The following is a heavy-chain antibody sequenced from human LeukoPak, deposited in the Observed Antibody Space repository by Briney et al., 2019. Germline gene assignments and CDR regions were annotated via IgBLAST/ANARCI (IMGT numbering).Heavy chain of an antibody. Sequence: GGSLRLSCAASGFTFSSYWMHWARQAPGKGVVWVSRINSDGSSTSYADSVTGRFTISRDNAKNTLYLQMNSLRAEDTAVYYCAREGPSAFDIWGQGTMVTVSS. CDR3: AREGPSAFDI. J-gene: IGHJ3*02. CDR1: GFTFSSYW. V-gene: IGHV3-74*01. CDR2: INSDGSST.